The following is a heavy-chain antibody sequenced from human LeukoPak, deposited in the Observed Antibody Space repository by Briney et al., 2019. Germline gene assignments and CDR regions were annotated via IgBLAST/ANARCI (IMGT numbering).Heavy chain of an antibody. D-gene: IGHD3-10*01. CDR2: IYTSGST. Sequence: SETLSLTCTVSGGSISSYYWSWFLQPAAEGLEWIGRIYTSGSTDYNPSLTSRGTMSVATSKNQFSLKLSSVTAADTAVDYYSRERVNRMLRGVIGYFDYWGQGNLVTVSS. CDR1: GGSISSYY. J-gene: IGHJ4*02. V-gene: IGHV4-4*07. CDR3: SRERVNRMLRGVIGYFDY.